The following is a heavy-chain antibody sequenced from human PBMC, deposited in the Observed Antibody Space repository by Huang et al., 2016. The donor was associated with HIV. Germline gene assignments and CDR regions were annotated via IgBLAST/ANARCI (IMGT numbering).Heavy chain of an antibody. V-gene: IGHV2-5*02. CDR3: AHIGDIFAAYSPEYFDY. CDR2: IYWDDDK. J-gene: IGHJ4*02. CDR1: GFSLNTSGVV. D-gene: IGHD2-15*01. Sequence: QITLKESGPTLVKPTQTLTLACTFSGFSLNTSGVVVAWIRQPPGKALEWLALIYWDDDKRYRLSLKSRLTISKDPSNNQVVLTMTNMDPVDTASYFCAHIGDIFAAYSPEYFDYWGQGALVTVSS.